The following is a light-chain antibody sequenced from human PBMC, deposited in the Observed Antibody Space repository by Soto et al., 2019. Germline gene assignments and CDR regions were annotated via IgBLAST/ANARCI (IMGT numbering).Light chain of an antibody. CDR2: DVS. CDR1: SSDVGGYNY. J-gene: IGLJ1*01. CDR3: SSYTSSSTYV. V-gene: IGLV2-14*01. Sequence: QAVLTQPASVSGSPGQWITISCTGTSSDVGGYNYVSWYQQHPGKAPKLMIYDVSNRPSGVSNRLSGSKSVNTASLTISGLQAEDEADYYCSSYTSSSTYVFGTGTKVTVL.